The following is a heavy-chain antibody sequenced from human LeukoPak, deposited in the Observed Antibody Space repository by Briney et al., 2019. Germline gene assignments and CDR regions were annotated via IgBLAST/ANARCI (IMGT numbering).Heavy chain of an antibody. V-gene: IGHV4-59*01. Sequence: SETLSLTCTVSGGSISSYYWSWIRQPPGKGLEWIGYIYYSGSTNYNPSLKRRVTISVDTSKNQFSLKLSSVTAADTAVYYCARASLYYYDSSGYLGDYWGQGTLVTVSS. CDR2: IYYSGST. D-gene: IGHD3-22*01. CDR3: ARASLYYYDSSGYLGDY. J-gene: IGHJ4*02. CDR1: GGSISSYY.